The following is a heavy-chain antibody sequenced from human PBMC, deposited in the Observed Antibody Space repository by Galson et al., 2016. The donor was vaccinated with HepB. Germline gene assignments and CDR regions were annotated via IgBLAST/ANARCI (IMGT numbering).Heavy chain of an antibody. CDR3: ARVVYSSGFYFQH. CDR2: INPSGGST. Sequence: SVKVSCKASGYTFTSYYMHWVRQAPGQGLEWMGIINPSGGSTSYAQKFQGRVTMTRDTSTSTVYMALSTLRSEDTAVYYCARVVYSSGFYFQHWGQGTLVTVSS. CDR1: GYTFTSYY. J-gene: IGHJ1*01. V-gene: IGHV1-46*01. D-gene: IGHD6-19*01.